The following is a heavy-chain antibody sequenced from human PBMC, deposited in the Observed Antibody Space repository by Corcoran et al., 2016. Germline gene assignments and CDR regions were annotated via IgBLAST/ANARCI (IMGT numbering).Heavy chain of an antibody. J-gene: IGHJ6*02. CDR3: ARDYCGGDCYDYYGMDV. V-gene: IGHV1-46*01. CDR2: INPSGGST. D-gene: IGHD2-21*02. Sequence: QVQLVQSGAEVKKPGASVKVSCKASGYTFTSYYMHWVRQAPGQGLEWMGIINPSGGSTSYARKFQGRVTMTRDTSTSTVYMELSSLRSEDTAVYYCARDYCGGDCYDYYGMDVWGQGTTVTVSS. CDR1: GYTFTSYY.